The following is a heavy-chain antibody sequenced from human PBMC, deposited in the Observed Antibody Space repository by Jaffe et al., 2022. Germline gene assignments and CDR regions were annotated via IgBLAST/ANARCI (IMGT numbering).Heavy chain of an antibody. CDR2: IYHSGST. J-gene: IGHJ4*02. V-gene: IGHV4-38-2*01. Sequence: QVQLQESGPGLVKPSETLSLTCAVSGYSISSGYYWGWIRQPPGKGLEWIGSIYHSGSTYYNPSLKSRVTISVDTSKNQFSLKLSSVTAADTAVYYCARPNYYDSSGYYYGGYYFDYWGQGTLVTVSS. CDR3: ARPNYYDSSGYYYGGYYFDY. CDR1: GYSISSGYY. D-gene: IGHD3-22*01.